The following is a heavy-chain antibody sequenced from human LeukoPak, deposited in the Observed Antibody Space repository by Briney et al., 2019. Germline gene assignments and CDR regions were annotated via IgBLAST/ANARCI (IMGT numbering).Heavy chain of an antibody. CDR1: GASFSSGDQY. CDR2: IYTSGST. Sequence: SETLSLTCTVSGASFSSGDQYWNWIRQSPGKGLEWIGYIYTSGSTNYNPSLKSRVTISVDTSKNQFSLKLSSVTAADTAVYYCARHASYYYYYMDVWGKGTTVTVSS. V-gene: IGHV4-61*08. CDR3: ARHASYYYYYMDV. J-gene: IGHJ6*03.